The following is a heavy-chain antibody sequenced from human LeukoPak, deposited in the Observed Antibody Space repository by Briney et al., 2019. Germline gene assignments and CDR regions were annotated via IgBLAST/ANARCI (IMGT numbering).Heavy chain of an antibody. CDR2: MNPNSGNT. CDR1: GYTFTSYD. Sequence: GASVKVSCKASGYTFTSYDINWVRQATGQGLEWMGWMNPNSGNTGYAQKFQGRVTMTRNTSISTAYMELSSLRSEDTAVYYCARVHSGYDFSLIQVQDYWGQGTLVTVSS. V-gene: IGHV1-8*01. CDR3: ARVHSGYDFSLIQVQDY. D-gene: IGHD5-12*01. J-gene: IGHJ4*02.